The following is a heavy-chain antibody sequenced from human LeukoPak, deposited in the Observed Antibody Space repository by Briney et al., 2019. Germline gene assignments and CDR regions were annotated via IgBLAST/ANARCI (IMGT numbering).Heavy chain of an antibody. CDR3: ARSSGTGTFSY. Sequence: RGSLRLSCVISGFIFSDYAMHWVRQAPGKGLEWVTLMSYDGSRSFYTDSVKGRFIISRDTPKNTLYLQMNDLGIEDSAVYYCARSSGTGTFSYWGQGTLVTVSS. CDR1: GFIFSDYA. CDR2: MSYDGSRS. J-gene: IGHJ4*02. V-gene: IGHV3-30*04. D-gene: IGHD6-25*01.